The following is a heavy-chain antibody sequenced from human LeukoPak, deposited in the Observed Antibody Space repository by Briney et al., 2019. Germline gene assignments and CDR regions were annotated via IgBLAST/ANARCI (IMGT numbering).Heavy chain of an antibody. CDR3: ARLRGYSGYEADY. CDR1: GGSFSGYY. J-gene: IGHJ4*02. V-gene: IGHV4-34*01. Sequence: SETLSLTCAVYGGSFSGYYWSWIRQPPGKGLEWIGEINHSGSTNYSPSLKSRVTISVDTSKNQFSLKLSSVTAAGTAVYYCARLRGYSGYEADYWGQGTLVTVSS. CDR2: INHSGST. D-gene: IGHD5-12*01.